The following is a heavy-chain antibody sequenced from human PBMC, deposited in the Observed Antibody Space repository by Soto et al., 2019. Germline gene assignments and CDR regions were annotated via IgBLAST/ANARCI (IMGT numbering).Heavy chain of an antibody. CDR1: GFTFRSYS. CDR2: ISSSSSYI. CDR3: ARDPIVLMVKYYYYGMDV. V-gene: IGHV3-21*01. J-gene: IGHJ6*02. Sequence: PGGSLRLSCAASGFTFRSYSMNWVRQAPGKGLEWVSSISSSSSYIYYADSVKGRFTIPRDNAKNSLYLQMNSLRAEDTAVYYCARDPIVLMVKYYYYGMDVWGQGTTVTVSS. D-gene: IGHD2-8*01.